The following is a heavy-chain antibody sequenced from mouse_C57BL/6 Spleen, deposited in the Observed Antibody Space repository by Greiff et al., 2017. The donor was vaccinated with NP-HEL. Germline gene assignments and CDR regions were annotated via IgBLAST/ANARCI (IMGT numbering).Heavy chain of an antibody. V-gene: IGHV1-54*01. J-gene: IGHJ1*03. Sequence: QVQLKESGAELVRPGTSVKVSCKASGYAFTNYLIEWVKQRPGQGLEWIGVINPGSGGTNYNEKFKGKATLTADKSSSTAYMQLSSLTSEDSAVYFCARFITTVGYFDVWGTGTTVTVSS. CDR2: INPGSGGT. D-gene: IGHD1-1*01. CDR3: ARFITTVGYFDV. CDR1: GYAFTNYL.